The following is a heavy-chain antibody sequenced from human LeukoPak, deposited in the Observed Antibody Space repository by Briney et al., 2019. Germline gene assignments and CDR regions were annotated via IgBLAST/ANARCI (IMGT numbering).Heavy chain of an antibody. Sequence: GGSLRLSCAASGFTFSSYSMNWVRQAPGKGLEWVSSISSSSSYIYYADSVKGRFTISRDNAKNSLYLQMNSLRAEDTAVYYCARGSRAHIVVVPAAREGFDYWGQGTLVTVSS. V-gene: IGHV3-21*01. J-gene: IGHJ4*02. D-gene: IGHD2-2*01. CDR3: ARGSRAHIVVVPAAREGFDY. CDR1: GFTFSSYS. CDR2: ISSSSSYI.